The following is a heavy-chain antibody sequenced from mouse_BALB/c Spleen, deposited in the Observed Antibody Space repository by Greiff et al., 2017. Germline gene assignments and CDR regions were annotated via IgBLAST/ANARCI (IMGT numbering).Heavy chain of an antibody. J-gene: IGHJ3*01. V-gene: IGHV1-18*01. CDR3: AREGEMDTRVSCCAC. CDR2: INPNNGGT. D-gene: IGHD2-3*01. CDR1: GYTFTDYT. Sequence: VQLKQSGPELVKPGASVKISCKPSGYTFTDYTMHWVKQSHGQGLEWIGGINPNNGGTSYNQKFKGKATLTVDKSSSTAYMELRSLTSDESAVYFCAREGEMDTRVSCCACWGQGTLGTVSS.